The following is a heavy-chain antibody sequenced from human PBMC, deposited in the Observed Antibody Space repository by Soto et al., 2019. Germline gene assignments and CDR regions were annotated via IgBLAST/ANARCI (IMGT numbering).Heavy chain of an antibody. CDR1: GFTFSSYA. D-gene: IGHD6-6*01. Sequence: PGGSLRLSCAASGFTFSSYAMSWVRQAPGKGLEWVSAISGSGGSTYYADSVKGRFTISRDNSKNTLYLQMNSLRAEDTAVYYCAGRQLHPGHFYYYYGMDFWGQGTTVTGSS. V-gene: IGHV3-23*01. CDR2: ISGSGGST. CDR3: AGRQLHPGHFYYYYGMDF. J-gene: IGHJ6*02.